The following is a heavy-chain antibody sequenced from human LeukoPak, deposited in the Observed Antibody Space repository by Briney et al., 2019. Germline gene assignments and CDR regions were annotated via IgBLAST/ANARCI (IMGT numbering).Heavy chain of an antibody. Sequence: ASVKVSCKASGYTFTSYGISWVRQAPGQGLEWMGWISAYNGNTNYAQKLQGRVTMTTDTSTSTAYMELSSLRSEDTAVYYCARGDFIAVAGTDYYYGMDVWGQGTTVTVSS. CDR3: ARGDFIAVAGTDYYYGMDV. J-gene: IGHJ6*02. CDR1: GYTFTSYG. CDR2: ISAYNGNT. D-gene: IGHD6-19*01. V-gene: IGHV1-18*04.